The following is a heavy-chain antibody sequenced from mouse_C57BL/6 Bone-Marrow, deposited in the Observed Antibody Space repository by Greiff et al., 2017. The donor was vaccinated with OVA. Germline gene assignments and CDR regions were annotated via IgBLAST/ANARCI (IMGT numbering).Heavy chain of an antibody. V-gene: IGHV5-12*01. CDR2: ISNGGGST. CDR3: ARHETAY. D-gene: IGHD1-2*01. J-gene: IGHJ3*01. CDR1: GFAFSDYY. Sequence: EVMLVESGGGLVQPGGSLKLSCAASGFAFSDYYMYWVRQTPEKRLEWVAYISNGGGSTYYPDTVKGRFTISRDNAKNTLYLQMSRLKSEDTAMYYCARHETAYWGQGTLVTVSA.